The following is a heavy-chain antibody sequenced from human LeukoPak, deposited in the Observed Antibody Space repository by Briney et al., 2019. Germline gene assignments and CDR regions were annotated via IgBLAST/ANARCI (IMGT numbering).Heavy chain of an antibody. CDR2: INSDGSST. Sequence: GGSLRLSCAASGFTFSSYWMHWVRQAPGKGLVWVSRINSDGSSTSYADSVKGRFTISRDHAKNTLYLQMNSLRAEDTAVYYCARTADYGDYSFIAFDIWGQGTMVTVSS. D-gene: IGHD4-17*01. J-gene: IGHJ3*02. CDR3: ARTADYGDYSFIAFDI. V-gene: IGHV3-74*01. CDR1: GFTFSSYW.